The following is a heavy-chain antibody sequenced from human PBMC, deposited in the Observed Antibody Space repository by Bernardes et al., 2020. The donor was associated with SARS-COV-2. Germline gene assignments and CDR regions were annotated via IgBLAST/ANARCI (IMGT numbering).Heavy chain of an antibody. J-gene: IGHJ5*02. Sequence: GGSLRLSCAASGFTFSSYGMHWVRQAPGKGLEWVAVIWYDGSNNYYADSVKGRFTISRDNSKNTLYLQMNSLRVEDTAVYYCARDQNDFWTSNWFDPWGQGTLVTVSS. V-gene: IGHV3-33*01. D-gene: IGHD3-3*01. CDR1: GFTFSSYG. CDR2: IWYDGSNN. CDR3: ARDQNDFWTSNWFDP.